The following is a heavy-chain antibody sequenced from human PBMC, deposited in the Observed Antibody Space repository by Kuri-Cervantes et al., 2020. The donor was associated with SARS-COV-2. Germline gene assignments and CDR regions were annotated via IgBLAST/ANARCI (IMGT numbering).Heavy chain of an antibody. CDR2: ISITSGAI. CDR1: GFTFSSCT. Sequence: GGSLRLSCEASGFTFSSCTVNWVRQAPGKGPEWISYISITSGAIYYADSVKGRFTISRDNAKNSLYLQLNSLRAEDTAVYYCAKDPVAGTWGDNFDYWGQGTLVTVSS. D-gene: IGHD6-19*01. V-gene: IGHV3-48*01. CDR3: AKDPVAGTWGDNFDY. J-gene: IGHJ4*02.